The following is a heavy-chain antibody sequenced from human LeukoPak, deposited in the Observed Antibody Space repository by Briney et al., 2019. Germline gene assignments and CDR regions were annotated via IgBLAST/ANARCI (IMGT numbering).Heavy chain of an antibody. CDR3: ARAAYYYGSGSYFPPYYYYMDV. D-gene: IGHD3-10*01. J-gene: IGHJ6*03. Sequence: SETLSLTCTVSGGSISSSSYYWGWIRQPPGKGLEWIGSIYYSGSTYYNPSLKSRVTISVDTSKNQFSLKLSSVTAADTAVYYCARAAYYYGSGSYFPPYYYYMDVWGKGTTVTVSS. V-gene: IGHV4-39*07. CDR2: IYYSGST. CDR1: GGSISSSSYY.